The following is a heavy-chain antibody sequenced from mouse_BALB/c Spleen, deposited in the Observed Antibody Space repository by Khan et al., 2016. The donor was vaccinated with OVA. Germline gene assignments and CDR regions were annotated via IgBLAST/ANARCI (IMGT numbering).Heavy chain of an antibody. J-gene: IGHJ3*01. D-gene: IGHD2-2*01. Sequence: QVQLKESGPELVRPGVSVKISCKGSGYTFTDYAMHWVKQSHAKSLEWIGVISTYYGNTDYNQKFKGKATMTVDKSSTTAYMELARFTSEDSAIYYCARGSGYDRFAYWGQGTLVTVSA. CDR3: ARGSGYDRFAY. CDR2: ISTYYGNT. CDR1: GYTFTDYA. V-gene: IGHV1S137*01.